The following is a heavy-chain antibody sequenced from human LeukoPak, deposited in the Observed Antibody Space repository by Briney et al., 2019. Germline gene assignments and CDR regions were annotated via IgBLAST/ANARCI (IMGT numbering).Heavy chain of an antibody. J-gene: IGHJ4*02. CDR2: IKQDGSDR. CDR3: VRNLAVAGTCFDS. D-gene: IGHD6-19*01. CDR1: GFTVNSNY. Sequence: GGSLRLSCAASGFTVNSNYMNWVRQAPGTGLEWVANIKQDGSDRNYVTSVRGRFTISRDNAESSLYLQMNSLRVEDTAVYYCVRNLAVAGTCFDSWGQGTLVTVSS. V-gene: IGHV3-7*03.